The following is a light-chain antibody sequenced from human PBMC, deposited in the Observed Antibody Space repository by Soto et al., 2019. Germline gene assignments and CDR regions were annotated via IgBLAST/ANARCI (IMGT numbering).Light chain of an antibody. CDR3: SSYTSSSLYV. Sequence: QSALTQPASVSGSPGQSITISCTGTRSDVGGYNYVSWYQQHPGKAPKLMIYDVSNRPSGVSNRFSGSKSGNTASLTISGRQAEDEDDYYCSSYTSSSLYVFGTGTKVTFL. CDR1: RSDVGGYNY. V-gene: IGLV2-14*01. CDR2: DVS. J-gene: IGLJ1*01.